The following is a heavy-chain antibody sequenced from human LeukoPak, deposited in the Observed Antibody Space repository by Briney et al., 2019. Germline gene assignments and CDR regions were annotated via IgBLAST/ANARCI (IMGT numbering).Heavy chain of an antibody. J-gene: IGHJ4*02. CDR2: IYYSGST. D-gene: IGHD3-10*01. Sequence: SQTLSLTCTVSGGSISSGGYYWSWIRQHPGKGLEWIGYIYYSGSTYYNPSLKSRVTISVDTSKNQFSLKLSSVTAADTAVYYCASTSGSYRFEYAYYLDYWGQGTLVTVSS. CDR1: GGSISSGGYY. CDR3: ASTSGSYRFEYAYYLDY. V-gene: IGHV4-31*03.